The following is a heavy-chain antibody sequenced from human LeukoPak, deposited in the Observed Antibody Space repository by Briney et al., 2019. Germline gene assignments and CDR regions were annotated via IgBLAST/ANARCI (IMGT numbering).Heavy chain of an antibody. D-gene: IGHD2-21*02. Sequence: TSETLSLTCTVSGYSISSGYYWGWIRQPPGKGLEWIGIIYHSGGTYYNSSLKSRVTISVDTSNNHFSLKLISVTAADTAVYYCARLSGDYGIDSWGQGTLVTVSS. J-gene: IGHJ4*02. V-gene: IGHV4-38-2*02. CDR3: ARLSGDYGIDS. CDR1: GYSISSGYY. CDR2: IYHSGGT.